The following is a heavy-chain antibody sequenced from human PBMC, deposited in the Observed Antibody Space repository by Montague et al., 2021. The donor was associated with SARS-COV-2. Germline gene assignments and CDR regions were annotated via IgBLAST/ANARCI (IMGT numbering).Heavy chain of an antibody. CDR1: GDSVSSNSAA. J-gene: IGHJ4*03. CDR2: TYYRSKWYN. Sequence: CAISGDSVSSNSAAWNWIRQSPSRGLEWLGRTYYRSKWYNDDAVSVKSRRTINPDTSKNQLSLQLNSVTPEDTAVYYCARDGGLYSSSWYLGYFDYWGQGTLVTVSS. D-gene: IGHD6-13*01. V-gene: IGHV6-1*01. CDR3: ARDGGLYSSSWYLGYFDY.